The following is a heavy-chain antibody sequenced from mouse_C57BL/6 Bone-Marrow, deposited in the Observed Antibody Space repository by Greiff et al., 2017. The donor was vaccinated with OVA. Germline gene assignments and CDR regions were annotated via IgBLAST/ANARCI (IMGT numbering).Heavy chain of an antibody. V-gene: IGHV1-9*01. CDR3: ARYPVYSNNYDRDY. CDR1: GYTFTGYW. D-gene: IGHD1-1*01. J-gene: IGHJ2*01. CDR2: ILPGSGST. Sequence: QVQLQQSGAELMKPGASVKLSCKATGYTFTGYWIEWVKQRPGHGLEWIGEILPGSGSTYYNEKFKGKATFTSDTSSNTAYMQLRSLTTEDSAIYYCARYPVYSNNYDRDYWGQGTTLTVSS.